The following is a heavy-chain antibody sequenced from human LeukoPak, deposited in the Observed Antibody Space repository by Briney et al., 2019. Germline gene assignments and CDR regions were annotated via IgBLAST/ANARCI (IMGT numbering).Heavy chain of an antibody. Sequence: SETLSLTCTVSGGSISSDYRSWIRQPPGKGLEWIGYIYYSGSTNYNPSLKSRVTISVDTSKNQFSLKLRSVTAADTAVYYCARDRTGNNWFDPWGQGTLVTVSS. D-gene: IGHD1-1*01. J-gene: IGHJ5*02. CDR2: IYYSGST. CDR3: ARDRTGNNWFDP. V-gene: IGHV4-59*01. CDR1: GGSISSDY.